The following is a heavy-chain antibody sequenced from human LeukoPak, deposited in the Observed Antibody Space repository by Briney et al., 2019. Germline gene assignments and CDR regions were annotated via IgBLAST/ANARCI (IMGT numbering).Heavy chain of an antibody. CDR1: GGSISSGGYY. D-gene: IGHD2-2*01. J-gene: IGHJ5*02. CDR3: ARRIVVPAARSGVWFDP. V-gene: IGHV4-61*08. CDR2: IYYSGST. Sequence: PSETLSLTCAVSGGSISSGGYYWSWIRQPPGKGLEWIGYIYYSGSTNYNPSLKSRVTISVDTSKNQFSLKLSSATAADTAVYYCARRIVVPAARSGVWFDPWGQGTLVTVSS.